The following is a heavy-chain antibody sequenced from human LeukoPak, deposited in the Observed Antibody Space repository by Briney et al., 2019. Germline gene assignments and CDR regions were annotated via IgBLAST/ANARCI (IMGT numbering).Heavy chain of an antibody. Sequence: SETLSLTCAVAGGSISSGGYSWSWIRQPPGKGLEWIGYIYHSGSTYYNPSLKSPVTISVDRSKNQFSLKLSSVTAADTAVYYCARRGYSYGFDYWGQGTLVTVSS. CDR3: ARRGYSYGFDY. CDR2: IYHSGST. V-gene: IGHV4-30-2*01. D-gene: IGHD5-18*01. J-gene: IGHJ4*02. CDR1: GGSISSGGYS.